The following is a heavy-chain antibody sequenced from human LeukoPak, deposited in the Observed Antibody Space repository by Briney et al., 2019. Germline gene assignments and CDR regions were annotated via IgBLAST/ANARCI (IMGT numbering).Heavy chain of an antibody. D-gene: IGHD6-13*01. V-gene: IGHV3-21*01. Sequence: GGSLRLSCAASGFTFSSYSMNWVRQAPGKGLEWVSSISSSSSYIYYADSVKGRFTISRDNAKNSLYLQMNSLRAEDTAVYYCARGGNLYSSIWYYWGQGTLVTLSS. CDR2: ISSSSSYI. J-gene: IGHJ4*02. CDR3: ARGGNLYSSIWYY. CDR1: GFTFSSYS.